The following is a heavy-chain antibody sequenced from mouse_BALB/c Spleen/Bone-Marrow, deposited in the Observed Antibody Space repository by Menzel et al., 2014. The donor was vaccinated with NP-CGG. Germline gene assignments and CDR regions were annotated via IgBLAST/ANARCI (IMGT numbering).Heavy chain of an antibody. D-gene: IGHD1-1*01. CDR3: ARSGYYGSRGDYYAMDY. J-gene: IGHJ4*01. V-gene: IGHV1-66*01. Sequence: QVHLQQPEPELVKPGASVKISCKASGYSFTSYYILWVKQRPGQGLEWIGWIFPGSDYTKYNENFKDKATLTADTSSSTAYMQLSSLTSEDSAVYFCARSGYYGSRGDYYAMDYWGQGTSVTVSS. CDR1: GYSFTSYY. CDR2: IFPGSDYT.